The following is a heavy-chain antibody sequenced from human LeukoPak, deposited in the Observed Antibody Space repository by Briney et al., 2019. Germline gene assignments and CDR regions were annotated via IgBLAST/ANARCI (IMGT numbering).Heavy chain of an antibody. CDR3: ARTRSQGIAAQYFDY. J-gene: IGHJ4*02. Sequence: NPSETLSLTCTVSGASISSYYWSWIRQPPGKGLEWIGYFYYSGSTNYNPSLKSRVTISVDTSKSQFSLKLTSVTAADTAVYYCARTRSQGIAAQYFDYWGQGTLVTVSS. D-gene: IGHD6-13*01. CDR2: FYYSGST. CDR1: GASISSYY. V-gene: IGHV4-59*08.